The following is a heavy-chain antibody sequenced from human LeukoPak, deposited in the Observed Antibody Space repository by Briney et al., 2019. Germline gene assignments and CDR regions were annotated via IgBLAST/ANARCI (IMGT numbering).Heavy chain of an antibody. CDR1: GGSFSGYY. V-gene: IGHV3-7*03. D-gene: IGHD3-16*02. CDR2: INHNGNVN. Sequence: ETLSLTCAVYGGSFSGYYWSWIRQPPGKGLEWVASINHNGNVNYYVDSVKGRFTISRDNAKNSLYLQMSNLRAEDTAVYFCVWGNYRRFDFWGQGTLVTVSS. J-gene: IGHJ4*02. CDR3: VWGNYRRFDF.